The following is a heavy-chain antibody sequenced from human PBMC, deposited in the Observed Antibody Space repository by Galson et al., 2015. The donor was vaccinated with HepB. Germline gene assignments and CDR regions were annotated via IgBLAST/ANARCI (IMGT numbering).Heavy chain of an antibody. J-gene: IGHJ3*02. D-gene: IGHD2-2*01. CDR1: GFTFGDYA. V-gene: IGHV3-49*03. CDR2: IRSKAYGGTT. Sequence: SLRLSCAASGFTFGDYAMSWFRQAPGKGLEWVGFIRSKAYGGTTEYAASVKGRFTISRDDSKSIAYLQMNSLKTEDTAVYYCTRSPRIVVVPAAPQGGAFDIWGQGTMVTVSS. CDR3: TRSPRIVVVPAAPQGGAFDI.